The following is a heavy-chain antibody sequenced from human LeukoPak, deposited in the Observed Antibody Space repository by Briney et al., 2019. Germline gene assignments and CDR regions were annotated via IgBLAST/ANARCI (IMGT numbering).Heavy chain of an antibody. V-gene: IGHV3-21*01. Sequence: GGSLRLSCAASGFTFSSYSMSWVRQAPGKGLEWVSSINSSSGYIYYADSVKGRFTISRDNAKNSLYLQMNSLRAEDTAVYYCARVGVRGVTLYYFDYWGQGTLVTVSS. D-gene: IGHD3-10*01. CDR2: INSSSGYI. CDR1: GFTFSSYS. J-gene: IGHJ4*02. CDR3: ARVGVRGVTLYYFDY.